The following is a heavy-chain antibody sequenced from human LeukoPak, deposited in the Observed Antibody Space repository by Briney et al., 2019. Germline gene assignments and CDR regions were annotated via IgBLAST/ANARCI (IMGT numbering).Heavy chain of an antibody. D-gene: IGHD3-10*01. CDR3: ARLVRVNTRVGNTAALGY. Sequence: ASVKVSCKASGYTFTSYDINWVRQATGQGLEWMGWMNPNSGNTGYAQKFQGRVTMTRNTSISTAYMELCSLRSEDTAVYYCARLVRVNTRVGNTAALGYWGQGTLVTVSS. V-gene: IGHV1-8*01. CDR2: MNPNSGNT. J-gene: IGHJ4*02. CDR1: GYTFTSYD.